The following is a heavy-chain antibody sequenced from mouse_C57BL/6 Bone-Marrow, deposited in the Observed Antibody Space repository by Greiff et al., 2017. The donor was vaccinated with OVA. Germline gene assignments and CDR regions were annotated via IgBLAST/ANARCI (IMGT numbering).Heavy chain of an antibody. D-gene: IGHD1-1*01. Sequence: EVKVEESGEGLVKPGGSLKLSCAASGFTFSSYAMSWVRQTPEKRLEWVAYISSGGDYIYYADTVKGRFTISRDNARNTLYLQMSSLKSEDTAMYYCTRVGSPHYYAMDYWGQGTSVTVSS. V-gene: IGHV5-9-1*02. CDR1: GFTFSSYA. CDR3: TRVGSPHYYAMDY. CDR2: ISSGGDYI. J-gene: IGHJ4*01.